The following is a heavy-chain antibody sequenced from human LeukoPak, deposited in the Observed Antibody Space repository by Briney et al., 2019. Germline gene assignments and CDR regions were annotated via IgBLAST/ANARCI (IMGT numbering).Heavy chain of an antibody. Sequence: PGGSLRLSCAASGFTFSSYSMNWVRQARGKGLEWVSYIGTSSSTIYYADSVKGRFTISRDNAKNSLSLQMNSLRDEDTAVYCCARGSPGSGYLTYWGQGTLVTVSS. V-gene: IGHV3-48*02. CDR1: GFTFSSYS. CDR3: ARGSPGSGYLTY. D-gene: IGHD3-3*01. CDR2: IGTSSSTI. J-gene: IGHJ4*02.